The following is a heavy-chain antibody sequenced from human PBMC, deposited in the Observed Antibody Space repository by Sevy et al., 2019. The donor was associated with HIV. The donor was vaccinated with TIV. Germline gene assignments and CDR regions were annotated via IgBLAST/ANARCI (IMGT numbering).Heavy chain of an antibody. Sequence: GGYLRLSCAASGFTFSSYAMSWVRQAPGKGLEWVSAISGRGGSTYYADSVKGRFTISRDNSKNTLYLQMNSLRAEDTAVYYCSRAARPRRDFDYWGQGTLVTVSS. V-gene: IGHV3-23*01. CDR1: GFTFSSYA. D-gene: IGHD6-6*01. CDR3: SRAARPRRDFDY. J-gene: IGHJ4*02. CDR2: ISGRGGST.